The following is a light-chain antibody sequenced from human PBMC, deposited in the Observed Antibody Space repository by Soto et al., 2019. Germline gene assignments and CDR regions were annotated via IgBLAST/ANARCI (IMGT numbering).Light chain of an antibody. CDR1: QSVNTY. J-gene: IGKJ5*01. CDR3: QQRSKWAIT. Sequence: EIVLTQSPATLSLSPGEGATLSCRASQSVNTYVAWYRQTPGQAPRLLIYDASNRATGIPARFSGSGSGTDFTLTISSLEPEDFAVYYCQQRSKWAITLGQGTRLEIK. CDR2: DAS. V-gene: IGKV3-11*01.